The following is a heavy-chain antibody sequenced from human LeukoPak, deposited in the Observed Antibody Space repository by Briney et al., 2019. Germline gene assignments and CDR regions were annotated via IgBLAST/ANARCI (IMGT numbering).Heavy chain of an antibody. Sequence: GASVKVSCKASGYTFTGYYMHWVRQAPGQGLEWMGWINPNSGGTNYAQKFQGRVTVTRDTSISTAYMELSRLRSDDTAVYYCASFGLRGYYYYMDVWGKGTTVTISS. J-gene: IGHJ6*03. CDR1: GYTFTGYY. CDR2: INPNSGGT. CDR3: ASFGLRGYYYYMDV. V-gene: IGHV1-2*02. D-gene: IGHD3/OR15-3a*01.